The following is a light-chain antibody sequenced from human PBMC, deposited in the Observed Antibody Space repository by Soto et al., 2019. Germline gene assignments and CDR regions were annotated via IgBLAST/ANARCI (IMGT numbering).Light chain of an antibody. Sequence: QSALTQSPSASGSPGQSVTISCTGTSSDIGGYNYVSWYQQHPGKAPRLMIYEVTKRPSGVPDRFSGSKSGNTASLTVSGLQAEDEADYYCSSYVGGNNLVFGGGTKLTVL. J-gene: IGLJ2*01. CDR1: SSDIGGYNY. CDR2: EVT. V-gene: IGLV2-8*01. CDR3: SSYVGGNNLV.